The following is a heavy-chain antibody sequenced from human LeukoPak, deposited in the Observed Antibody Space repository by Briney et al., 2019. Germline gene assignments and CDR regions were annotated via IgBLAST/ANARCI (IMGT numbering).Heavy chain of an antibody. Sequence: SETLSLTCAVYGGSFSGYYWSWIRQPPGKGLEWIGEINHSGSTNSNPSLKSRVTISVDTTKNQFSLKLSSVTAADTAVYYCARDSGTYGSGSYYNNYYYYYMDVWGKGTTVTISS. J-gene: IGHJ6*03. CDR2: INHSGST. CDR3: ARDSGTYGSGSYYNNYYYYYMDV. V-gene: IGHV4-34*01. CDR1: GGSFSGYY. D-gene: IGHD3-10*01.